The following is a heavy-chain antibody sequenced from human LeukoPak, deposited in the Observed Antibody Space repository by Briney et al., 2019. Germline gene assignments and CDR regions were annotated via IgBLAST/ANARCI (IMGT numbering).Heavy chain of an antibody. CDR3: AKDRLFDY. J-gene: IGHJ4*02. CDR2: ISGSGGST. Sequence: GGSLRLSCSASGFSFSSYEMNWVRQAPGKGLEWVSAISGSGGSTYYADSVKGRFTISRDNSKNTLYLQMNSLRAEDTAVYYCAKDRLFDYWGQGTLVTVSS. V-gene: IGHV3-23*01. CDR1: GFSFSSYE.